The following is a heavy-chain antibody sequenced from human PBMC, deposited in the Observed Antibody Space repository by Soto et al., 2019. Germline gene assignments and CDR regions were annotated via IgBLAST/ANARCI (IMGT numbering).Heavy chain of an antibody. CDR3: AREVGLGLRYGMDV. CDR1: GFTVSSNY. CDR2: IYSGGST. V-gene: IGHV3-53*01. D-gene: IGHD4-17*01. J-gene: IGHJ6*02. Sequence: HPGGSLRLSCAASGFTVSSNYMSWVRQAPGKGLEWVSVIYSGGSTYYADSVKGRFTISRDNSKNTLYLQMNSLRAEDTAVYYCAREVGLGLRYGMDVWGQGTTVTVSS.